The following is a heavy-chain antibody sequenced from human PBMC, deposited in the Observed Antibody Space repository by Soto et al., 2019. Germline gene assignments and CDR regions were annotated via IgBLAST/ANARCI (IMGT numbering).Heavy chain of an antibody. CDR3: ATDSVLAVPGNRGGAFDI. J-gene: IGHJ3*02. D-gene: IGHD6-19*01. V-gene: IGHV3-30*03. CDR2: ISYDGSNK. Sequence: QVQLVESGGGVVQPGRSLRLSCAASGFTFSNYGMHWVRQAPGKGLEWVAVISYDGSNKYYADSVKGRLTIARDNAKNTLYLQMSSLRAEAMAVYCGATDSVLAVPGNRGGAFDIWGQGTMVTVSS. CDR1: GFTFSNYG.